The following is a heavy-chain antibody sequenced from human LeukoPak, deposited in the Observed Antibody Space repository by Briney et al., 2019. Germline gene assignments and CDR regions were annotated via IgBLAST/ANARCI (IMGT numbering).Heavy chain of an antibody. J-gene: IGHJ5*02. D-gene: IGHD5-12*01. CDR1: GGSISSYY. Sequence: SETLSLTCTVSGGSISSYYWSWIRQPPGKGLEWIAYMYYSGSTNYNPSLKSRVTVSVDTSKNQFSLKLSSVTAADTAVYYCAMGYSGYDWSQNWFDPWGQGTLVTVSS. V-gene: IGHV4-59*01. CDR2: MYYSGST. CDR3: AMGYSGYDWSQNWFDP.